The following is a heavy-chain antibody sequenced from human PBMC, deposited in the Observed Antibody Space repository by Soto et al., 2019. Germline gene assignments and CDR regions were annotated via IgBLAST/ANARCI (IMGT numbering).Heavy chain of an antibody. J-gene: IGHJ5*02. D-gene: IGHD3-10*01. CDR3: AIDRGVRGVNNWFDP. V-gene: IGHV3-23*01. Sequence: DVKLLESGGGLVQPGGSLRPSCAGSGSTLSSFPMTWVRQAPGKGLEWVSTISASGTSAYSADSVKGRFIISRDNAIDVLYLQMINLRVEDTAVYYCAIDRGVRGVNNWFDPWGQGTLVTVSS. CDR1: GSTLSSFP. CDR2: ISASGTSA.